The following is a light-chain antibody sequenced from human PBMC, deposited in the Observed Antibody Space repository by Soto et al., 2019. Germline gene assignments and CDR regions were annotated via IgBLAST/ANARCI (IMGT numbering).Light chain of an antibody. CDR1: QGISSS. V-gene: IGKV1-27*01. CDR3: QKYNSAPFT. J-gene: IGKJ3*01. Sequence: DIQMTQSPSSLSASIGDRVTITCRASQGISSSLAWYQQKPGKVPKLLIYAASTLQSGVPSRFSGSGSGTDFTLTISSLQPEDVATIYCQKYNSAPFTVGPGTKVDI. CDR2: AAS.